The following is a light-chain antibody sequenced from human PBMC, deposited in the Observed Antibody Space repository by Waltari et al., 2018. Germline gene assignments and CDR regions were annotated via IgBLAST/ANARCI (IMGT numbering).Light chain of an antibody. CDR1: ESIDSN. CDR3: QQYNNWPLT. Sequence: ERVMTQSPPTLSLSPGERATLSCRASESIDSNLAWYQQKPGQAPRLLIYGASTRATDIPARFSGSGSGTEFTLTISSMQSEVFAVYYCQQYNNWPLTFGGGTKVEIK. CDR2: GAS. V-gene: IGKV3-15*01. J-gene: IGKJ4*01.